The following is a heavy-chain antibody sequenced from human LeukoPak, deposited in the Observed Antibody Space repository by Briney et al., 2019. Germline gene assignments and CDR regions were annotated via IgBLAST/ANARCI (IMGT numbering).Heavy chain of an antibody. Sequence: GGSLRLSCAASGFTFSNYDMHWVRQAPGKGLEWVAVISYDGTDKSYADSVKGRFTISRDNSKSTLYLQMNSLRPADTAVYYCAKDRWTGSYYFDFWGQGALLTVSS. J-gene: IGHJ4*02. CDR2: ISYDGTDK. CDR1: GFTFSNYD. CDR3: AKDRWTGSYYFDF. V-gene: IGHV3-30*18. D-gene: IGHD4-23*01.